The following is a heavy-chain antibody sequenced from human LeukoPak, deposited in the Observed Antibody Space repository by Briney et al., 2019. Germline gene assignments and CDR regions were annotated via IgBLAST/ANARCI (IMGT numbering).Heavy chain of an antibody. Sequence: PGGSLRLSCAASGLSFSGYSMNWVRQAPGKGLEWVAYINSISTATDYADSVKGRFTISRDNAKNSLYLQMNSLRAEDTAVYYCARDITMIVVADVPKGWFDPWGQGTLVTVSS. CDR1: GLSFSGYS. CDR2: INSISTAT. D-gene: IGHD3-22*01. J-gene: IGHJ5*02. CDR3: ARDITMIVVADVPKGWFDP. V-gene: IGHV3-48*01.